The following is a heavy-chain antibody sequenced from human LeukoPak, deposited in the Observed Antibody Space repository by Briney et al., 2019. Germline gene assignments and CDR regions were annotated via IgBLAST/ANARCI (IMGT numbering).Heavy chain of an antibody. Sequence: PGGSLRLSCAASGFTFSDYYMSWIRQAPGKGLERVSYISSSGSTIYYADSVKGRFTISRDNAKNSLYLQMNSLRAEDTAVYYRARGDPGYYGSGSYYNHLDDAFDIWGQGAMVTVSS. D-gene: IGHD3-10*01. CDR2: ISSSGSTI. J-gene: IGHJ3*02. CDR1: GFTFSDYY. CDR3: ARGDPGYYGSGSYYNHLDDAFDI. V-gene: IGHV3-11*04.